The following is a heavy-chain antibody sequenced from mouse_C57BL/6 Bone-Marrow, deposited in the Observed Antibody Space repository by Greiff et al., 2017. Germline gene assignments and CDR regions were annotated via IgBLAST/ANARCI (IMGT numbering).Heavy chain of an antibody. V-gene: IGHV1-22*01. CDR2: INPNNGGT. D-gene: IGHD4-1*01. CDR3: ARGSNWDEDYFDY. J-gene: IGHJ2*01. Sequence: EVKLMESGPELVKPGASVKMSCKASGYTFTDYNMHWVKQSHGKSLEWIGYINPNNGGTSYNQKFKGKATLTVNKSSSTAYMELRSLTSEDSAVYYCARGSNWDEDYFDYWGQGTTLTVSS. CDR1: GYTFTDYN.